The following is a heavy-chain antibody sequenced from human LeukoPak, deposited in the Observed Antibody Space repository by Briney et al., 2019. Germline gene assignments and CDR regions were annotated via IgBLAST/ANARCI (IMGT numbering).Heavy chain of an antibody. CDR1: GGSISSCSYY. CDR3: ARAGVPAAKVDP. J-gene: IGHJ5*02. Sequence: PSETLSLTCTVSGGSISSCSYYWSWIRQPAGKGLEWIGRIYTSGSTNYNPSLKSRVTISVDTSKNQFSLKLSSVTAADTAVYYCARAGVPAAKVDPWGQGTLVTVSS. V-gene: IGHV4-61*02. D-gene: IGHD2-2*01. CDR2: IYTSGST.